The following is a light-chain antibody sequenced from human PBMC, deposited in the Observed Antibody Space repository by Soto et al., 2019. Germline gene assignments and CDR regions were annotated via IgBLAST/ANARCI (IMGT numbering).Light chain of an antibody. CDR2: GAS. Sequence: EIVLTQSPGTLSLSPGERATLSCRASQSVSSTPLAWYQQKPGQAPRLLIYGASSRATGIPDRFSGSGSGTDFTLTISRLEPEDFAVYYCQPYSGSQTFGGGTKVEVK. CDR1: QSVSSTP. J-gene: IGKJ4*01. CDR3: QPYSGSQT. V-gene: IGKV3-20*01.